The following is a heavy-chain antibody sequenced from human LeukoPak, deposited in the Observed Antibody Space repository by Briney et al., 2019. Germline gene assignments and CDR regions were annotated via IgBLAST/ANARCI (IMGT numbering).Heavy chain of an antibody. Sequence: SQTLSHTCTVSGGSISSGGYFWNWIRQLPGKGLEWIGYIYSSGSTYNPSLKSRVIISLDTSKNQFSLKLNSVTAADTAVYYCARGGKKTAMVTSWGQGTLVTVPS. CDR2: IYSSGST. V-gene: IGHV4-31*03. CDR3: ARGGKKTAMVTS. D-gene: IGHD5-18*01. J-gene: IGHJ4*02. CDR1: GGSISSGGYF.